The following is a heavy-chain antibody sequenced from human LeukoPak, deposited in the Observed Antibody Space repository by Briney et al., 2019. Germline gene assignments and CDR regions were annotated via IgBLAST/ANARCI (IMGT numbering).Heavy chain of an antibody. D-gene: IGHD2-2*02. CDR3: ATASGYYSSTSCNKNWFDP. CDR2: VDPEDGET. Sequence: ASVKVSCKVSGYTFTDYYMHWVQQAPGKGREWMGLVDPEDGETIYAEKFQGRVTITADTSTDTTYMELSSLRSEDTAVYYCATASGYYSSTSCNKNWFDPWGQGTLVTVSS. J-gene: IGHJ5*02. CDR1: GYTFTDYY. V-gene: IGHV1-69-2*01.